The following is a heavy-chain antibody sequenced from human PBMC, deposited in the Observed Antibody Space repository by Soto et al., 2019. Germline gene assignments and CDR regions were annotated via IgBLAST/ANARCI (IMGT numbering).Heavy chain of an antibody. Sequence: GESLKLSCKGSGFSFTPYLIAWVRQMPGKGLEWMGIIYPGDSKTTYSPSFQGQVTISADKSISTAYLQWSSLKASDTAMYYCARPLSQYSSSWYDIDYWGQGTLVTVSS. J-gene: IGHJ4*02. CDR2: IYPGDSKT. V-gene: IGHV5-51*01. D-gene: IGHD6-13*01. CDR1: GFSFTPYL. CDR3: ARPLSQYSSSWYDIDY.